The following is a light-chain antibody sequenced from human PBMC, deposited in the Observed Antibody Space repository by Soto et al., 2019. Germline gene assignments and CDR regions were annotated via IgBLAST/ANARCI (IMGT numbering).Light chain of an antibody. J-gene: IGKJ3*01. CDR1: QSVNND. CDR3: QQYDNWPILT. CDR2: GVS. V-gene: IGKV3-15*01. Sequence: EIVMTQSPATLSVSPGERATLSCRASQSVNNDLACYQQKPGQAPRLLIYGVSTRATGIPARFSDSGSGTEFTLTISSLQSEDFAVYYCQQYDNWPILTFGPGTKVEIK.